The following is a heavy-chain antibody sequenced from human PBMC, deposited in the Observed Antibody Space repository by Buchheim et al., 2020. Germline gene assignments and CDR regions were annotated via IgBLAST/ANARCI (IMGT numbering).Heavy chain of an antibody. D-gene: IGHD3-16*02. CDR1: GFTFSSYS. J-gene: IGHJ4*02. V-gene: IGHV3-48*01. Sequence: EVQLVESGGGLVQPGGSLRLSCAASGFTFSSYSMNWVRQAPGKGLEWVSYISSSSSTIYYADSVTGRFTISRDNAKNSLYLQMNSLRAEDTAVHYCAREFREAFGGVIVDYWGQGTL. CDR2: ISSSSSTI. CDR3: AREFREAFGGVIVDY.